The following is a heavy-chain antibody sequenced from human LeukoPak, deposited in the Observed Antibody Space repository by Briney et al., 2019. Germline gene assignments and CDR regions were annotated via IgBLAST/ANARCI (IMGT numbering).Heavy chain of an antibody. CDR2: ISSSGSTI. D-gene: IGHD3-9*01. J-gene: IGHJ5*02. V-gene: IGHV3-48*03. CDR3: ARAVYDWGPNWFDP. CDR1: GFTFSSYE. Sequence: PGGSLRLSCAASGFTFSSYEMNWVRQAPGKGLEWVSYISSSGSTIYYADSVKGRFTISRDNAKNSLYLQMNSLRAEDTAVYYCARAVYDWGPNWFDPWGQGTLVTVSS.